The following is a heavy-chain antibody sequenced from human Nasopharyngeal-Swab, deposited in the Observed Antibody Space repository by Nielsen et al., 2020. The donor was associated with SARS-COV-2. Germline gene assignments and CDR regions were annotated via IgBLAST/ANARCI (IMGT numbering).Heavy chain of an antibody. CDR2: IWYDGSNK. V-gene: IGHV3-33*06. CDR1: GFTFSSYG. CDR3: AKGGYSSSWYEAPYYYYYYGMDV. Sequence: GGSLRLSCAASGFTFSSYGMHWVRQAPGKGLEWVAVIWYDGSNKYYADSVKGRFTISRDNSKNTLYLQMNSLRAEDTAVYYCAKGGYSSSWYEAPYYYYYYGMDVWGQGTTVTVSS. J-gene: IGHJ6*02. D-gene: IGHD6-13*01.